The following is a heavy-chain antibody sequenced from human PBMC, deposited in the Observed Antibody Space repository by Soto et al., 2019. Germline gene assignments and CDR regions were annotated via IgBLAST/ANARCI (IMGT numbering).Heavy chain of an antibody. J-gene: IGHJ5*02. CDR2: IYYSGST. V-gene: IGHV4-30-4*01. CDR1: GGSISSGDYY. D-gene: IGHD3-10*01. Sequence: SETLSLTCTVSGGSISSGDYYWSWIRQPPGKGLEWIGYIYYSGSTYYNPSLKSRVTISVDTSKNQFSLKLSSVTAADTAVYYCARDYGSGSYYNTWFDPWGQGTLVTVSS. CDR3: ARDYGSGSYYNTWFDP.